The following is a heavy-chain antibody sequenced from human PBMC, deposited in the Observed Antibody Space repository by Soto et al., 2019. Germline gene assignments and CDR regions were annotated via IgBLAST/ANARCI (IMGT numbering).Heavy chain of an antibody. J-gene: IGHJ6*02. CDR1: GYSFTSYW. D-gene: IGHD2-15*01. V-gene: IGHV5-51*01. CDR2: IYPGDSDT. CDR3: ASSSGGRSSDYYYGMDV. Sequence: PGESLKISCKGSGYSFTSYWIGWVRQMPGKGLEWMGIIYPGDSDTRYSPSFQGQVTISADKSISTAYLQWSSLKASDTAMYYCASSSGGRSSDYYYGMDVWGQGTTFTVSS.